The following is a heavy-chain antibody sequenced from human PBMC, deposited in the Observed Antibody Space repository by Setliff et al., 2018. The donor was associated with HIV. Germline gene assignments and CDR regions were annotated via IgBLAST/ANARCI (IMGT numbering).Heavy chain of an antibody. CDR2: ITYSGSA. Sequence: PSETLSLTCTVSGGSISSDDYYWNWIRQPPGKGLEWIGYITYSGSAYYNPSLKSRVTMSVDASKNLVSLNLNSVTAADTAIYYCARRIYGNNPYFDYWSQGTLVTVSS. J-gene: IGHJ4*02. D-gene: IGHD4-17*01. V-gene: IGHV4-30-4*08. CDR1: GGSISSDDYY. CDR3: ARRIYGNNPYFDY.